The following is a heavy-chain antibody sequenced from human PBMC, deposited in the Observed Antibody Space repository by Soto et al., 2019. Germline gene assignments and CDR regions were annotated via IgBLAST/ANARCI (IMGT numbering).Heavy chain of an antibody. V-gene: IGHV3-23*01. J-gene: IGHJ4*02. D-gene: IGHD2-15*01. CDR1: GFTFSSYA. CDR3: ADRCSGGRCSPFDN. CDR2: VSAGGTSA. Sequence: EVLLLESGGGLVQPGGSLRLSCAASGFTFSSYAMGWVRQAPGKGLEWVSAVSAGGTSAYYVASVEGRFTISRDNSKNTLYLQMNSLRVEDTARYYCADRCSGGRCSPFDNWGQGTLVTVAS.